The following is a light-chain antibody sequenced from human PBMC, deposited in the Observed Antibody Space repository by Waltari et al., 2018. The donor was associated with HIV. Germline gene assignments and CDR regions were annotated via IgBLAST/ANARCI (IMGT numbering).Light chain of an antibody. CDR2: RNN. J-gene: IGLJ2*01. Sequence: QSVLTQPPSASGPPGQRVTISCSGSSSNIGTNYIYWYQERPGTAPKPLIYRNNQRPSGVPDRFSGSKSGTSVFLAISGLRSEDEADYYCAAWDENLSGRVVFGGGTKLTVL. V-gene: IGLV1-47*01. CDR3: AAWDENLSGRVV. CDR1: SSNIGTNY.